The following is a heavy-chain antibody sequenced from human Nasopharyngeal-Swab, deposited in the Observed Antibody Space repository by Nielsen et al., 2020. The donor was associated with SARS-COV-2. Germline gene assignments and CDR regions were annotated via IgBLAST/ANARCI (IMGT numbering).Heavy chain of an antibody. D-gene: IGHD2-15*01. CDR3: ARGQDAYYYMDV. CDR1: GGTLNGLY. J-gene: IGHJ6*03. Sequence: LRPSCVVFGGTLNGLYWKWIRQTPGNGLEWVGAIHARGSGNYNPSPRSRVTISAGTSNLQSSLNLNSVTAADTAVYYCARGQDAYYYMDVWGEGTTVTVSS. CDR2: IHARGSG. V-gene: IGHV4-34*01.